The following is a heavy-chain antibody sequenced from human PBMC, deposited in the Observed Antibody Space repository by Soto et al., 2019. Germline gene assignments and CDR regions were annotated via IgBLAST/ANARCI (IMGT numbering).Heavy chain of an antibody. D-gene: IGHD3-10*01. V-gene: IGHV3-53*01. CDR2: IYSGGST. J-gene: IGHJ4*02. CDR1: GFTVSSNY. CDR3: ARENKYYYGSGSYYYFDY. Sequence: GGSLRLSCAASGFTVSSNYMSCVRQAPGKGLEWVSGIYSGGSTYYADSVKGRFTISRENSNNTLYLQMNSLRAEDTAVYYCARENKYYYGSGSYYYFDYWGQGT.